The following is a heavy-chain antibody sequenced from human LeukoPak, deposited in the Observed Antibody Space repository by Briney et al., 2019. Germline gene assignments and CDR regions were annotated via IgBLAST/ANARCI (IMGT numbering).Heavy chain of an antibody. D-gene: IGHD6-19*01. CDR3: ARGYSSGWYFYY. CDR1: GFTFSSYG. Sequence: GGSLRLSCAASGFTFSSYGMHWVRQAPGKGLEWVAVIWYDGSNKYYADSVKGRFTISRDNSKNTLYLQMNSLRAEDTAVYYCARGYSSGWYFYYWGQGTLVTLSS. CDR2: IWYDGSNK. J-gene: IGHJ4*02. V-gene: IGHV3-33*01.